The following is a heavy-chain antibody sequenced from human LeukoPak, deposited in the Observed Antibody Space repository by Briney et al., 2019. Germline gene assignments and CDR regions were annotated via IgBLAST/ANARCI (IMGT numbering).Heavy chain of an antibody. V-gene: IGHV1-2*02. J-gene: IGHJ4*02. CDR3: ARDNADILVAGTVYYFDY. CDR2: INPNSGGT. D-gene: IGHD6-19*01. Sequence: ASVKVSCKASGYTFTGYYMHWVRHAPGQGLEWMGWINPNSGGTNYAQKFQGRVTMTRDTSISTAYMELSRLRSDDTAVYYCARDNADILVAGTVYYFDYWGQGTLVTVSS. CDR1: GYTFTGYY.